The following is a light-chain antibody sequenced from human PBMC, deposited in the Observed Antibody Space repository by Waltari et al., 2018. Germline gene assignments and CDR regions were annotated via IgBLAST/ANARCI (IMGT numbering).Light chain of an antibody. CDR1: QSISSY. CDR3: QQSYRAPLT. J-gene: IGKJ4*01. CDR2: ATS. V-gene: IGKV1-39*01. Sequence: DIQMTQSPFSLSASVGDRVTITCRASQSISSYLNWYQQKPGKAPRLLISATSTLRSGVPSRFSGSSSGTDFSLTISSLQAEDFAIYYCQQSYRAPLTFGGGTKVEI.